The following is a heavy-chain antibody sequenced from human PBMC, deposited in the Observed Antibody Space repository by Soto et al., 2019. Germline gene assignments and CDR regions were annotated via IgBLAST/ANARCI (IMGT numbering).Heavy chain of an antibody. CDR2: ISYDGDNK. D-gene: IGHD2-8*01. CDR3: ARDQNYAIFDY. V-gene: IGHV3-30*03. J-gene: IGHJ4*02. Sequence: PGGSLRLSCAASGFTLRSYDMYWVRQAPGKGLEWVAVISYDGDNKNYADSVKGRFTISRDNSKNTQYLQMNSLRPEDTAVYYCARDQNYAIFDYWGQGTLVTVSS. CDR1: GFTLRSYD.